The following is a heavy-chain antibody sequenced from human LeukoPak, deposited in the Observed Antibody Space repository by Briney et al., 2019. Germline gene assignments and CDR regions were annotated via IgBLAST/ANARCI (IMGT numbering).Heavy chain of an antibody. CDR1: GFTFSSYG. CDR3: AKDGDYYDSSGYYDY. D-gene: IGHD3-22*01. J-gene: IGHJ4*02. V-gene: IGHV3-30*18. Sequence: GGSLRLSCAASGFTFSSYGMHWVRQAPGKGLEWVAVISYDGSNKYYADSVKGRFTISRDNSKNTLYLQMNSLRAEDTAVYYCAKDGDYYDSSGYYDYWGQGTLVTVSS. CDR2: ISYDGSNK.